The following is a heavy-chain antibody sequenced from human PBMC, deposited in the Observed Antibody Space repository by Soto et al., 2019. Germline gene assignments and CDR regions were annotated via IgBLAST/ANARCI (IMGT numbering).Heavy chain of an antibody. CDR1: GGSITSGAYY. J-gene: IGHJ4*02. D-gene: IGHD2-15*01. CDR2: IYYTGPT. CDR3: ARDSGGALGYVDS. Sequence: NPSETLSLTCSVSGGSITSGAYYWTWIRQNPEKGLEWIGYIYYTGPTYYNPSLKSRVTISVDTSKNQFSLMLNSVTAADTAVYFCARDSGGALGYVDSWGQGSPV. V-gene: IGHV4-31*03.